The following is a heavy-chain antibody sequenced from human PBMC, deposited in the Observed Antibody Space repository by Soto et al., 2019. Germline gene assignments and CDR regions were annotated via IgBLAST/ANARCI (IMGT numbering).Heavy chain of an antibody. CDR2: IVVGSGNT. D-gene: IGHD4-4*01. CDR3: AADLSRRGVTTDFDY. CDR1: GFTFTSSA. J-gene: IGHJ4*02. V-gene: IGHV1-58*01. Sequence: ASVKVSCKASGFTFTSSAVQWVRQARGQRLEWIGWIVVGSGNTNYAQKFQERVTITRDMSTSTAYMELSSLRSEDTAVYYCAADLSRRGVTTDFDYWGQGTLVTVSS.